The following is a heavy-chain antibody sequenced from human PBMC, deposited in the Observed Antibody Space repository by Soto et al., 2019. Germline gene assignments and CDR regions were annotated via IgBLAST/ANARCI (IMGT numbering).Heavy chain of an antibody. Sequence: EVQLVESGGGLVQPGGSLRRSCAASGFTFSDYYMDWIRQAPGKGLEWVGRSRNKANRYTTEYAASVKGRFTISRDDSKNSLSVQMNSLKTEDTAVYYCARGHNSFDNWGQGTLVTVSS. V-gene: IGHV3-72*01. CDR1: GFTFSDYY. J-gene: IGHJ4*02. CDR2: SRNKANRYTT. CDR3: ARGHNSFDN.